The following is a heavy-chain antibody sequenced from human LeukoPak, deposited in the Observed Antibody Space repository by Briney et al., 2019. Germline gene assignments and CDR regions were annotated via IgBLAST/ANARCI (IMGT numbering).Heavy chain of an antibody. CDR3: ARVHCSGGSCYSHGAFDI. Sequence: SETLSLTCAVYGGSFSGYYWSWIRQPPGKGLEWMGEINHSGSTNYNPSLKSRVTISVDTSKNQFSLKLSSVTAADTAVYYCARVHCSGGSCYSHGAFDIWGQGTMVTVSS. D-gene: IGHD2-15*01. CDR1: GGSFSGYY. V-gene: IGHV4-34*01. CDR2: INHSGST. J-gene: IGHJ3*02.